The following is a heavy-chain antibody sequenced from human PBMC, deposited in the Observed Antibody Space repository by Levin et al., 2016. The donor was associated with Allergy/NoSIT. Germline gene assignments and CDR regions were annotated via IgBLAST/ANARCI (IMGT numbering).Heavy chain of an antibody. V-gene: IGHV3-23*01. D-gene: IGHD6-19*01. Sequence: VRQAPGKGLEWVSAISGSGGSTYYADSVKGRFTIPRDNSKNTLYLQMNSLRAEDTAVYYCAKDMEVTSGWYRDYYYYYGMDVWGQGTTVTVSS. CDR2: ISGSGGST. CDR3: AKDMEVTSGWYRDYYYYYGMDV. J-gene: IGHJ6*02.